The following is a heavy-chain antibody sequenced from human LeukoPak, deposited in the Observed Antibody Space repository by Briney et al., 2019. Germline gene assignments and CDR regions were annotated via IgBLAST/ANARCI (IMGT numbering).Heavy chain of an antibody. J-gene: IGHJ4*02. CDR2: IKSKSDGGTT. D-gene: IGHD3-10*01. Sequence: GGSLRLSCAASRFTFSNYGMHWVRQAPGKGLEWVGRIKSKSDGGTTDYAAPVKGRFTISRDDSKNTLFLQVNSLKIEDTAVYYCTTVTLRPVGLWGQGTLVTVSS. CDR3: TTVTLRPVGL. CDR1: RFTFSNYG. V-gene: IGHV3-15*05.